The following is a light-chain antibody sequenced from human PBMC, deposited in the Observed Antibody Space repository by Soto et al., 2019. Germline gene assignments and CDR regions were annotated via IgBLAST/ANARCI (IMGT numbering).Light chain of an antibody. J-gene: IGKJ1*01. CDR1: QSVTSSY. CDR3: QHYNSYSEA. Sequence: EIVLTQSPGTLSLSPGERATLSCRASQSVTSSYLAWYQQIPGRAPRLLIYGASNRATGIPDRFSGSGSGTDFTLTISSLQPDDFATYYCQHYNSYSEAFGQGTKVELK. V-gene: IGKV3-20*01. CDR2: GAS.